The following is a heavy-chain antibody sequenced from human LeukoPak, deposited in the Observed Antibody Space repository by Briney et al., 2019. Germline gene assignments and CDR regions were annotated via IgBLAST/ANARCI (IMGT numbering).Heavy chain of an antibody. Sequence: PSETLSLTCTVSGGSISSGDYYWSWIRQPPGKGLEWIGYIYHSGSTYYNPSLKSRVTISVDRSKNQFSLKLSSVTAADTAVYYCARVGRDDFWSDTTFDYWGQGTLVTVSS. D-gene: IGHD3-3*01. CDR1: GGSISSGDYY. CDR3: ARVGRDDFWSDTTFDY. J-gene: IGHJ4*02. CDR2: IYHSGST. V-gene: IGHV4-30-2*01.